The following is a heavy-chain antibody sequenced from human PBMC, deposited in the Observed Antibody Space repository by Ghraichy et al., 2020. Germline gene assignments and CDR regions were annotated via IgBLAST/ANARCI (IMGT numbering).Heavy chain of an antibody. CDR3: AKAKQETYYDFWSGPQRVYYYYMDV. J-gene: IGHJ6*03. Sequence: GESLNISCAASGFTFSSYAMSWVRQAPGKGLEWVSAISGSGGSTYYADSVKGRFTISRDNSKNTLYLQMNGLRAEDTAVYYCAKAKQETYYDFWSGPQRVYYYYMDVWGKGTTVTVSS. CDR2: ISGSGGST. D-gene: IGHD3-3*01. CDR1: GFTFSSYA. V-gene: IGHV3-23*01.